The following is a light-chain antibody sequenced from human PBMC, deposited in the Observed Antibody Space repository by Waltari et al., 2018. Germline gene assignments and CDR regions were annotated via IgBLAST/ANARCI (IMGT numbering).Light chain of an antibody. V-gene: IGKV2-30*02. J-gene: IGKJ1*01. CDR3: MQGTHWPRT. CDR1: QSLVHSDGNTY. CDR2: EVS. Sequence: DVVMTQSPLSLPVTLGQPASISCRSSQSLVHSDGNTYLNWFQQRPGQAPRRLSYEVSNRDSGVPDRFSGSGSGTDFTLKISRVEAEDVGVYYCMQGTHWPRTFGQGTKVDIK.